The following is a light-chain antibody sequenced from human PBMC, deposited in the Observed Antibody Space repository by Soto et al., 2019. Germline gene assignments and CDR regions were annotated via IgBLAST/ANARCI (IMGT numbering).Light chain of an antibody. J-gene: IGLJ1*01. CDR3: SSYTSSHAKV. V-gene: IGLV2-14*01. CDR2: EVS. Sequence: QSALTQPASVSGSPGQSITISCTGTSSDVGGYNYVSWFQQQSGKAPKLMIHEVSNRPSGVSNRFSGSTSGNTASLTISGLQAENEADYYCSSYTSSHAKVFGSETKGTVL. CDR1: SSDVGGYNY.